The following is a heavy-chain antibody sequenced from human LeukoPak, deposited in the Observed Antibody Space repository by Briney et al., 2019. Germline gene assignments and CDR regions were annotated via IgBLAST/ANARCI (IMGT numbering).Heavy chain of an antibody. D-gene: IGHD5-12*01. CDR3: AVNSGYDRNFDY. J-gene: IGHJ4*02. CDR2: IYHSGST. V-gene: IGHV4-38-2*02. CDR1: GYSISSGYY. Sequence: SETLSLTCTVSGYSISSGYYWGWIRQPPGKGLEWIGGIYHSGSTYYNPSLKSRVTISVDTSKNQFSLKLSSVTAADTAVYYCAVNSGYDRNFDYWGQGTLVTVSS.